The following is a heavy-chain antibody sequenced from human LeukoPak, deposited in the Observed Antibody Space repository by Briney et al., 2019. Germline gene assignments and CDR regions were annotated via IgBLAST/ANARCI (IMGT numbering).Heavy chain of an antibody. CDR2: IIWDGSSA. Sequence: GGSLRLSCAASEFTFDDHAMHWVRQAPGRSLEWISLIIWDGSSAYYADSVKGRFTISRDNAKNSVYLQMNSLRAEDTAVYYCARAGGSSWADYWGQGTLVTVSS. CDR3: ARAGGSSWADY. CDR1: EFTFDDHA. J-gene: IGHJ4*02. D-gene: IGHD6-13*01. V-gene: IGHV3-43D*03.